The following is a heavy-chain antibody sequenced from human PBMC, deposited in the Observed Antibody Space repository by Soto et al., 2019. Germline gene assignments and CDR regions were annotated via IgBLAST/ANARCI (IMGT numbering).Heavy chain of an antibody. Sequence: QVQLVESGGGLVKPGGSLRLSCAASGFTFSDYSMSWIRQAPGKGLDWVSYISSSGSTIYYADSVKCRFTISRDNAKNSLYLKKNSLRAEDTAVYYCARAVPLHCSSTSCYAFYFDYWCQGTLVTVSS. CDR2: ISSSGSTI. D-gene: IGHD2-2*01. J-gene: IGHJ4*02. CDR3: ARAVPLHCSSTSCYAFYFDY. CDR1: GFTFSDYS. V-gene: IGHV3-11*01.